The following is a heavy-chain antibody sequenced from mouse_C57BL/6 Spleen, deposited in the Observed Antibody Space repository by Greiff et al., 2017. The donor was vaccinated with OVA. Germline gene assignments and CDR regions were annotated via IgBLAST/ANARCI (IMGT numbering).Heavy chain of an antibody. Sequence: EVQLVESGGGLVKPGGSLKLSCAASGFTFSDYGMHWVRQAPGKGLEWVGYISSGSGTIYYADKVKGRVTISRDNSKNTPFMQLTSLRSEASAMYYCASGRYYGSSPLDYWGQGTTLTVSS. J-gene: IGHJ2*01. CDR2: ISSGSGTI. V-gene: IGHV5-17*01. D-gene: IGHD1-1*01. CDR3: ASGRYYGSSPLDY. CDR1: GFTFSDYG.